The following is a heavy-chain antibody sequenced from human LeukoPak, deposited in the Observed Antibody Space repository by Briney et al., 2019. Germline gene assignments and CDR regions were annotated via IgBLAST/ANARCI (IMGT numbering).Heavy chain of an antibody. D-gene: IGHD6-19*01. V-gene: IGHV4-59*01. J-gene: IGHJ4*02. CDR2: IYYSGST. CDR3: ARAVRSGWYFDY. CDR1: GGSISSYY. Sequence: SSETLSLTCTVSGGSISSYYWSWIRQPPGKGLEWIGYIYYSGSTNYNPSLKCRVTISVDTSKNQFSLKLSSVTAADTAVYYCARAVRSGWYFDYWGQGTLVTVSS.